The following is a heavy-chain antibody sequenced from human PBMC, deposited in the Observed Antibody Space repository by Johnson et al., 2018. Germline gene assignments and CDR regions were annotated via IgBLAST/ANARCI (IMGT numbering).Heavy chain of an antibody. Sequence: VQLQESGGGLVQPGGSLRLSCAASGFTFDDYAMHWVRQAPGKGLEWVSGISWNSGSIGYADSVKGRFTISRDNAKNSLYLQMNSLRAEDTAVYYCARDRGPPGYSRGWYASPDYYYGMDVWGQGTTVTVSS. V-gene: IGHV3-9*01. CDR2: ISWNSGSI. D-gene: IGHD6-19*01. J-gene: IGHJ6*02. CDR3: ARDRGPPGYSRGWYASPDYYYGMDV. CDR1: GFTFDDYA.